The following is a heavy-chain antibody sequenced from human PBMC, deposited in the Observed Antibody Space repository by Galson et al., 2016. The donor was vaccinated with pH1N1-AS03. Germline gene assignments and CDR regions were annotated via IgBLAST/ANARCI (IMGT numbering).Heavy chain of an antibody. CDR1: GYSISSGYY. D-gene: IGHD3-3*01. Sequence: SETLSLTCAVSGYSISSGYYWGWIRQPPGKGLEWIGSIYHSGSTYYNPSLMSRVTISVDTFKNRFSLKVTSVTAADTAVYYCARVGKYFDFWSGYSDFDYWGQGTLVTVSS. J-gene: IGHJ4*02. CDR3: ARVGKYFDFWSGYSDFDY. V-gene: IGHV4-38-2*01. CDR2: IYHSGST.